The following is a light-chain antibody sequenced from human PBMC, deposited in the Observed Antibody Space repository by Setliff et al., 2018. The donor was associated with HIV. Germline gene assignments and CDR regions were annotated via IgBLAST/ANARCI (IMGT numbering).Light chain of an antibody. CDR2: EVR. J-gene: IGLJ1*01. V-gene: IGLV2-14*01. CDR3: SSYAITNTLP. CDR1: SSDVGGYSH. Sequence: QPALTQPASVSGSPGQSITISCTGTSSDVGGYSHVSWYQQHPGKAPKLIIYEVRNRPSGVSNRFSGSKSGNTASLTISGLRAEDEADYYCSSYAITNTLPFGTGTKVTV.